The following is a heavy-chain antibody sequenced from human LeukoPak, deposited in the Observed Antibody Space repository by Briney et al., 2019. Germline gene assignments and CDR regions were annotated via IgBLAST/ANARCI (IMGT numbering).Heavy chain of an antibody. D-gene: IGHD6-19*01. J-gene: IGHJ4*02. Sequence: GGSLRLSCAASGFTFSRYWMTWVRQAPGKGLEWVTNIKEDGSKKNYVDSVKGRFTISRDNAKNSLYLQMNSLRVEDTAFYYCAKDNRRHYTSGPNPDSLHWGQGALVTVSS. CDR1: GFTFSRYW. CDR2: IKEDGSKK. V-gene: IGHV3-7*03. CDR3: AKDNRRHYTSGPNPDSLH.